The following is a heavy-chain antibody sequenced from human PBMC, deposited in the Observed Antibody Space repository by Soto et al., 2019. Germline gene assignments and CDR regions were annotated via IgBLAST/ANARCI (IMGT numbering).Heavy chain of an antibody. D-gene: IGHD3-10*01. CDR3: ARDGRVRGPQLWFDP. CDR1: GYTFTGYY. V-gene: IGHV1-2*02. Sequence: QVQLVQSGAEVKKPGASVKVSCKASGYTFTGYYMHWVRQAPGQGLEWMGWINPNSGGTNYAQKFQGRVTMTWDTSISTAYMELSRLRSDDTAVYYCARDGRVRGPQLWFDPWGQGTLVTVSS. CDR2: INPNSGGT. J-gene: IGHJ5*02.